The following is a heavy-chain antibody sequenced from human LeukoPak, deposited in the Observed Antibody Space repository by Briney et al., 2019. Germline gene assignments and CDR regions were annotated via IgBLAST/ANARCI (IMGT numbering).Heavy chain of an antibody. CDR3: ARDPVLLWFGELSPPDY. J-gene: IGHJ4*02. D-gene: IGHD3-10*01. CDR2: IKQDGSEK. CDR1: GFTFSSYW. V-gene: IGHV3-7*01. Sequence: GGSLRLSCAASGFTFSSYWMSWVRQAPGKGLEWVANIKQDGSEKYYVDSVKGRFTISRDNAKNSLYLQMNSLRAEDTAVYYCARDPVLLWFGELSPPDYWGQGTLVTVSS.